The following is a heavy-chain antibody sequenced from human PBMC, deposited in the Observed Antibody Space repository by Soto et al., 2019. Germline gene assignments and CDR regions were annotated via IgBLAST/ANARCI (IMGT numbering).Heavy chain of an antibody. Sequence: GGSLRLSCAASGFTFSTYAMTWVHQAPGKGLEWVSGINWNSGSIGYGDSVKGRFAISRDNAKNSLHLQMNSLSAEDTAFYYCVKDESINWYSGHFRHWGQGTLVTVSS. D-gene: IGHD6-13*01. V-gene: IGHV3-9*01. CDR2: INWNSGSI. CDR3: VKDESINWYSGHFRH. CDR1: GFTFSTYA. J-gene: IGHJ1*01.